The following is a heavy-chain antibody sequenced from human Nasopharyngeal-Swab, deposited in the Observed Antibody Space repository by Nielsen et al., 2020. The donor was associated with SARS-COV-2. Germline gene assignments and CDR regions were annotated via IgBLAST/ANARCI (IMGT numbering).Heavy chain of an antibody. Sequence: SVKVSCKASGGTFSSYAISWVRQAPGQRLEWMGGFIPLFGSANYAQRFQGRLTITADESTSTAYMELSSLRSEDTAVYYCARGNNWSAIGGHFDYWGQGTLVTVSS. CDR1: GGTFSSYA. J-gene: IGHJ4*02. D-gene: IGHD1-20*01. CDR3: ARGNNWSAIGGHFDY. CDR2: FIPLFGSA. V-gene: IGHV1-69*13.